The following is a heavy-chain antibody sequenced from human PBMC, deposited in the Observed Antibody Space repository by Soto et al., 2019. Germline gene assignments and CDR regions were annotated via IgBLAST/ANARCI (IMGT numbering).Heavy chain of an antibody. Sequence: GGSLRLSCAASGFTFSTYGMHWVLQAPGKGLEWVSAISYDGINIYYADSVKGRFTISRDNAKNSLYLQMNSLRAEDTAIYYCAEDLGGYLSVFEYWGQGTLVTVSS. CDR2: ISYDGINI. CDR3: AEDLGGYLSVFEY. CDR1: GFTFSTYG. J-gene: IGHJ4*02. D-gene: IGHD5-12*01. V-gene: IGHV3-30*18.